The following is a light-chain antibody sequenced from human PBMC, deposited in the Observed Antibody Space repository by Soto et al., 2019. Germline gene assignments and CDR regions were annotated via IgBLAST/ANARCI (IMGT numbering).Light chain of an antibody. CDR3: TKYGSSTYT. Sequence: EIVLTQSPGTLSLSPGERATLSCRASQSVTNNYLAWYQQKPGQAPRLLIYGASSRAAGIPDRFSGSGSGRDLTLPIIRMEPEVFAVYYSTKYGSSTYTFGQGTKLALK. J-gene: IGKJ2*01. CDR2: GAS. CDR1: QSVTNNY. V-gene: IGKV3-20*01.